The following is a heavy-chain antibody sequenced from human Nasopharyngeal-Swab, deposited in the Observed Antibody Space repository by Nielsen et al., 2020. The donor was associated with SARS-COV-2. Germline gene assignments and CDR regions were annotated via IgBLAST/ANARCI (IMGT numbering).Heavy chain of an antibody. Sequence: GESLKISCSASGFTFRDYAMHWVHQAPGKGLEYVSTINDYEDRLYYSDAVKGRFSISRDNSKNTLYLQMISLRAEDTAVYWCVKDLRGKYAFETWGQGTMVTVSS. J-gene: IGHJ3*02. V-gene: IGHV3-64D*06. CDR1: GFTFRDYA. CDR3: VKDLRGKYAFET. D-gene: IGHD3-16*01. CDR2: INDYEDRL.